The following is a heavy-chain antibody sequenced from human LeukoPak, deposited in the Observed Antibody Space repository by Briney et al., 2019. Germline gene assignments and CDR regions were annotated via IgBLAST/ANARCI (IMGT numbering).Heavy chain of an antibody. CDR3: ARHQTRGYSYGLDY. J-gene: IGHJ4*02. CDR2: INVGNDNT. V-gene: IGHV1-3*01. D-gene: IGHD5-18*01. Sequence: ASVKVSCKASGYTFTSYLIHWVRQAPGQRLEWMGWINVGNDNTKYSQNFQGRVTITRDTSAGTAYMELSSLRSEDTAVYYCARHQTRGYSYGLDYWGQGTLVTVSS. CDR1: GYTFTSYL.